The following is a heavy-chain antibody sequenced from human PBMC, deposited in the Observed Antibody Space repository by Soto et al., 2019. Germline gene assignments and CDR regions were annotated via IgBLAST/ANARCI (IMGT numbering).Heavy chain of an antibody. CDR2: IYHSGST. CDR1: GGSISSGGYS. Sequence: QLQLQESGSRLVKPSQTLSLTCAVSGGSISSGGYSWNWIRQPPGKGLEWIGYIYHSGSTYYNPSLKSRVTISVDRSENQFSLKLSSMTAADTAVYYCAGLDYGARWGAFDIWGQGTMVTVSS. CDR3: AGLDYGARWGAFDI. D-gene: IGHD4-17*01. V-gene: IGHV4-30-2*01. J-gene: IGHJ3*02.